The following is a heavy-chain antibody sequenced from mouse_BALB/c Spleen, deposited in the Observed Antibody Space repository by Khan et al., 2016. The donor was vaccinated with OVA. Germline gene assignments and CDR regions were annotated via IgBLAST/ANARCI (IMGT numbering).Heavy chain of an antibody. Sequence: QIQLVQSGPELKKPGETVKISCKASGYTFTNYGINWVKQAPGKGLKWMGWINTNTGEPTYAEAFKGRFAFSLETSASTAYLQLNNLKNEDTATYLCERGNYYGSNAWFAYWGQGTLVTVSA. CDR3: ERGNYYGSNAWFAY. J-gene: IGHJ3*01. V-gene: IGHV9-3*02. D-gene: IGHD1-1*01. CDR2: INTNTGEP. CDR1: GYTFTNYG.